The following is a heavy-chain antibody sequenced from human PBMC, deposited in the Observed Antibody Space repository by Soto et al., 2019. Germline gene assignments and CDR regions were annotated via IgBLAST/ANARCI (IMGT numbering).Heavy chain of an antibody. Sequence: GGSLRLSCAASGFTFSSYGMHWVRQAPGKGLEWVAVIWYDGSNKYYADSVKGRFTISRDNSKNTLYLQMNSLRAEDTAVYYCARDHDGWYVDYYFDYWGQGTLVTVSS. CDR2: IWYDGSNK. D-gene: IGHD6-19*01. CDR3: ARDHDGWYVDYYFDY. V-gene: IGHV3-33*01. CDR1: GFTFSSYG. J-gene: IGHJ4*02.